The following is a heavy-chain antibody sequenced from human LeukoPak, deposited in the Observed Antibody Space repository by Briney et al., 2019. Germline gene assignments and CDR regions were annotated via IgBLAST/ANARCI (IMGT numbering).Heavy chain of an antibody. CDR1: GFTFSSYG. CDR3: VKDHRGYDNAHGFDF. J-gene: IGHJ4*02. Sequence: GGSLRLSCAASGFTFSSYGMHWVRQAPGKGLEWVAVISYDGSNKYYADSVKGRFTISRDNSKNSLFLQMNSLRAEDTAVYFCVKDHRGYDNAHGFDFWGQGTLVTVSS. CDR2: ISYDGSNK. V-gene: IGHV3-30*18. D-gene: IGHD5-18*01.